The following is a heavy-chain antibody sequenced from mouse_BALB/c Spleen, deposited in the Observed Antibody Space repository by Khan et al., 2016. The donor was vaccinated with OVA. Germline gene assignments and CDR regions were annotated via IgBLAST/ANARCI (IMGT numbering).Heavy chain of an antibody. D-gene: IGHD1-1*01. CDR2: ISYSGGT. CDR3: ARGNYYGYYFDY. V-gene: IGHV3-2*02. J-gene: IGHJ2*01. Sequence: EVKLQESGPGLVKPSQSLSLTCTVTGYSITSGYAWNWIRQFPGNKLEWMGYISYSGGTSYNPSLKSRISIHRDTSKNQFFLQLNSVTTEDTATYYCARGNYYGYYFDYWGQGTPLTVSS. CDR1: GYSITSGYA.